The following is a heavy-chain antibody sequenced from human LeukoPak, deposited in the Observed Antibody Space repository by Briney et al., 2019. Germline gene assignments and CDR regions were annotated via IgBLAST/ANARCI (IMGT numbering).Heavy chain of an antibody. V-gene: IGHV3-7*05. Sequence: GGSLRLSCAASGFTSSSYWVSWVRQAPGKGLEWVANIKRDGGEKYYVDSVKGRFTISRDNAKNSLYLQMNSLRAEDTAVYYCARGWGGYDSSGYSYINWGQGTLVTVSS. CDR3: ARGWGGYDSSGYSYIN. CDR2: IKRDGGEK. J-gene: IGHJ4*02. CDR1: GFTSSSYW. D-gene: IGHD3-22*01.